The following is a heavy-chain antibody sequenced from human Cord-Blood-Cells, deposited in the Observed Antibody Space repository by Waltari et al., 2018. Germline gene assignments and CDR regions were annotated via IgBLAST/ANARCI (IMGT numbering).Heavy chain of an antibody. CDR3: AKELLAVAGRWYYFYGMDV. D-gene: IGHD6-19*01. Sequence: EVQLLESGGGLVQPGGSLRLSCAASGFSFSSYAMSVVRQAPGKGREWVPAISGSVGSNYYAAPVKCRLTIVRDKSKSALYVQRNSLGAEETAEDYCAKELLAVAGRWYYFYGMDVWRRGATVTVS. V-gene: IGHV3-23*01. CDR1: GFSFSSYA. CDR2: ISGSVGSN. J-gene: IGHJ6*02.